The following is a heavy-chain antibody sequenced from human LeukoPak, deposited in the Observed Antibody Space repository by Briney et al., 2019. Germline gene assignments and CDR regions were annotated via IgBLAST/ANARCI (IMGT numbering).Heavy chain of an antibody. CDR3: ARAGWIITSGIDY. CDR2: VYHTGST. CDR1: GYSISRGYY. D-gene: IGHD3-10*01. Sequence: SETLSLTCAVSGYSISRGYYWALIRQPPGKGLEWIGTVYHTGSTYYNPSLDSRFTISVDTSKNEFSLNLKSVTAADTAVYYCARAGWIITSGIDYWDQGALVTVSS. J-gene: IGHJ4*02. V-gene: IGHV4-38-2*01.